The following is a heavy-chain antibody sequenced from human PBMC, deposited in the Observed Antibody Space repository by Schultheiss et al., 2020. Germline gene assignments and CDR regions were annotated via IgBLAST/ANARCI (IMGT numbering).Heavy chain of an antibody. Sequence: ASVKVSCKASGYTFTGYYMHWVRQAPGQGLEWMGRINPISGGTNYAQKFQGRVAMTRDTSISTAYMELSSLRSDDTAVYYCARGYSDGWYTDYWGQGTLVKVSS. CDR2: INPISGGT. J-gene: IGHJ4*02. CDR1: GYTFTGYY. V-gene: IGHV1-2*06. D-gene: IGHD6-19*01. CDR3: ARGYSDGWYTDY.